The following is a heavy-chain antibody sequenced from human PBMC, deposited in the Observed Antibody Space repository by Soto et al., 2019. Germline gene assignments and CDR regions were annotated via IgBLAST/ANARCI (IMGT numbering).Heavy chain of an antibody. CDR3: ARDSSEVTYIVVVNHFDY. CDR1: GYTFTSYG. CDR2: ISAYNGNT. J-gene: IGHJ4*02. V-gene: IGHV1-18*01. D-gene: IGHD3-22*01. Sequence: GASVKVSCKASGYTFTSYGISWVRQAPGQGLEWMGWISAYNGNTNYAQKLQGRVTMTTDTSTSTAYMELRSLRSDDTAVYYCARDSSEVTYIVVVNHFDYWGQGTFVLGSS.